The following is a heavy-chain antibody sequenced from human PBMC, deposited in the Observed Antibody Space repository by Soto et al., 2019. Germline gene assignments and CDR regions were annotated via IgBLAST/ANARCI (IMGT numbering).Heavy chain of an antibody. Sequence: QVQLVQSGAEVKKPGSSVKVSCKASGGTFSSYAISWVRQAPGQGLEWMGGIIPIFGTANYAQKFQGRVTITADKYTSTAYMELSSLRSEDTAVYYCARGATLDGHYYYGMDVWGQGTTVTVSS. J-gene: IGHJ6*02. V-gene: IGHV1-69*06. D-gene: IGHD2-15*01. CDR1: GGTFSSYA. CDR2: IIPIFGTA. CDR3: ARGATLDGHYYYGMDV.